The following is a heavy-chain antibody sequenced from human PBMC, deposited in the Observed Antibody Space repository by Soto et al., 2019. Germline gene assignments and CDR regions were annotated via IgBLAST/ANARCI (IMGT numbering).Heavy chain of an antibody. CDR3: ARDRSGGSSWYVVSYYYGMDV. CDR1: GFTFDDYG. J-gene: IGHJ6*02. D-gene: IGHD6-13*01. V-gene: IGHV3-20*04. Sequence: PGGSLRLSCAASGFTFDDYGMSWVRQAPGKGLEWVSGINWNGGSTGYADSVKGRFTISRDNAKNSLYLQMNSLRAEDTALYYNARDRSGGSSWYVVSYYYGMDVWGQGTTVTVSS. CDR2: INWNGGST.